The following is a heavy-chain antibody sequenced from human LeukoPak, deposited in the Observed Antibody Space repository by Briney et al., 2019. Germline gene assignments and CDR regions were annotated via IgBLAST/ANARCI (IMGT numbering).Heavy chain of an antibody. CDR1: GYTFTSYG. CDR3: ARGFGLLWFGEFLNWFDP. Sequence: ASVKVSCKASGYTFTSYGISWVRQAPGQGLEWMGWISAYNGNTNYAQKLQGRVTMTTDTSTSTAYMELRSLRSDDTAVYYCARGFGLLWFGEFLNWFDPWGQGTLVTVSS. D-gene: IGHD3-10*01. V-gene: IGHV1-18*01. J-gene: IGHJ5*02. CDR2: ISAYNGNT.